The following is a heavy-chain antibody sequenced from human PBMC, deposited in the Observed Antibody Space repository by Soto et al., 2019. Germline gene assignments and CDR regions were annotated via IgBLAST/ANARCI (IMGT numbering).Heavy chain of an antibody. Sequence: PGGSLRLSCAASGFTFSSYAMHWVRQAPGKGLEWVAVISYDGSNKYYADSVKGRFTISRDNSKNTLYLQMNSLRAEDTAVYYCARGASGYSYGPRPDYYGMDVWGQGTTVTVSS. CDR3: ARGASGYSYGPRPDYYGMDV. CDR1: GFTFSSYA. CDR2: ISYDGSNK. J-gene: IGHJ6*02. D-gene: IGHD5-18*01. V-gene: IGHV3-30-3*01.